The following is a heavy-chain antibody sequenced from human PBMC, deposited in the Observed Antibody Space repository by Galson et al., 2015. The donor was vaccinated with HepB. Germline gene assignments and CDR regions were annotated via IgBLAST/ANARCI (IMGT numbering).Heavy chain of an antibody. CDR1: GFTFSSYG. D-gene: IGHD6-19*01. CDR2: IWYDGSNK. CDR3: VRGAYSSGWSFYY. Sequence: SLRLSCAASGFTFSSYGIHWVRQAPDKGLEWVAVIWYDGSNKYYADSVKGRFTISRDNSRNTLYLQMNSLRAEDTAVYYCVRGAYSSGWSFYYRGQGTLVTVSS. V-gene: IGHV3-33*01. J-gene: IGHJ4*02.